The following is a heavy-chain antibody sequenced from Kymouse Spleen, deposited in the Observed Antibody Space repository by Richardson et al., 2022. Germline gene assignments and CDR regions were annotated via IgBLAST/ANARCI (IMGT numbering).Heavy chain of an antibody. CDR2: INHSGST. Sequence: QVQLQQWGAGLLKPSETLSLTCAVYGGSFSGYYWSWIRQPPGKGLEWIGEINHSGSTNYNPSLKSRVTISVDTSKNQFSLKLSSVTAADTAVYYCARGGGWNYSNWFDPWGQGTLVTVSS. J-gene: IGHJ5*02. V-gene: IGHV4-34*01. D-gene: IGHD1-7*01. CDR1: GGSFSGYY. CDR3: ARGGGWNYSNWFDP.